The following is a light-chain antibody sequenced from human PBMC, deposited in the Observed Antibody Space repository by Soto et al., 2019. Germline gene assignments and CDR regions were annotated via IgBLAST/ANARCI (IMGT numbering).Light chain of an antibody. CDR1: QGIGNY. J-gene: IGKJ4*01. Sequence: DIQMTQSPSTLSGSVGDRVTITCRASQGIGNYVAWFQVKPGKVPKRLIYAASSLQSGVPSRFSGYGSGTEFTLTISSLQPEDSAIYYCLQHNSYPLTFGGGTKVDIK. CDR2: AAS. V-gene: IGKV1-17*03. CDR3: LQHNSYPLT.